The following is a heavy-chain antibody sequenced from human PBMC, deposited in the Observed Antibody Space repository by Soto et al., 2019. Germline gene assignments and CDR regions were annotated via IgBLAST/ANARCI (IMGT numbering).Heavy chain of an antibody. D-gene: IGHD3-10*01. V-gene: IGHV4-34*01. CDR1: GGSFSGYY. J-gene: IGHJ6*03. Sequence: LSLTCAVYGGSFSGYYWSWIRQPPGKGLEWIGEINHSGSTNYNPSLKSRVTISVDTSKNQFSLKLSSVTAADTAVYYCARGGYYGSGSWYYYYMDVWGKGTTVTVSS. CDR3: ARGGYYGSGSWYYYYMDV. CDR2: INHSGST.